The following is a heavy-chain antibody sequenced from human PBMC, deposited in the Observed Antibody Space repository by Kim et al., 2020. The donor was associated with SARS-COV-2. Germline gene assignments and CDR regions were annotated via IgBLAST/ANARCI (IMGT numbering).Heavy chain of an antibody. V-gene: IGHV3-23*01. CDR2: ISGSGGST. D-gene: IGHD6-19*01. J-gene: IGHJ6*02. CDR1: GFTFSSYA. Sequence: GGSLRLSCAASGFTFSSYAMSWVRQAPGKGLEWVSAISGSGGSTYYADSVKGRFTISRDNSKNTLYLQMNSLRAEDTAVYYCAKDLKVASSGWFPDYYYGMDVWGQGTTVTVSS. CDR3: AKDLKVASSGWFPDYYYGMDV.